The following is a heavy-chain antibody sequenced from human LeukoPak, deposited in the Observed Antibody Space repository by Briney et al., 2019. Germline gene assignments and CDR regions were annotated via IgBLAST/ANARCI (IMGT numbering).Heavy chain of an antibody. Sequence: GGSLRLSCAASGFTFSSYTMTWVRQAPGKGLEWVSSITRTSIYIYYADSVKGRFTISRDNAKNSLYLQMNSLRAEDTAVYYCARVQKSRKSVASAVDCWGQGTVVIVSS. V-gene: IGHV3-21*01. D-gene: IGHD5-12*01. CDR1: GFTFSSYT. CDR3: ARVQKSRKSVASAVDC. J-gene: IGHJ4*02. CDR2: ITRTSIYI.